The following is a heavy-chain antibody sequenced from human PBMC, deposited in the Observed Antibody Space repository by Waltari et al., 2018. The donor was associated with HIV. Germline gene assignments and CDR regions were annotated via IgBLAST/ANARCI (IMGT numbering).Heavy chain of an antibody. CDR2: VSGSSGRT. Sequence: EVQLLESGGGLVQPGGSLRLSCAASGFPFSSYLLAWVRQPQGKGLGWVSTVSGSSGRTDHADSVKGRFIISRDIAKNMLYLEMNNLRAEDTAVYYCAREATVAARGEIDYWGQGTLVTVSS. J-gene: IGHJ4*02. CDR1: GFPFSSYL. D-gene: IGHD6-19*01. V-gene: IGHV3-23*01. CDR3: AREATVAARGEIDY.